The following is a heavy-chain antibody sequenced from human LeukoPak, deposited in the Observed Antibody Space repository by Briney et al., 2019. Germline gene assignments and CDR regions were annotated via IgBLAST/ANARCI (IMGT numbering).Heavy chain of an antibody. CDR1: GFTFSSYA. CDR3: ARDFVGPTYYYGSGKHDAFDI. D-gene: IGHD3-10*01. CDR2: ISYDGSNK. V-gene: IGHV3-30*04. J-gene: IGHJ3*02. Sequence: GGSLRLSCAASGFTFSSYAMHWVRKAPGKGLEWVAVISYDGSNKYYADSVKGRFTISRDNSKNTLYLQMNSLRAEDTAVYYCARDFVGPTYYYGSGKHDAFDIWGQGTMVTVSS.